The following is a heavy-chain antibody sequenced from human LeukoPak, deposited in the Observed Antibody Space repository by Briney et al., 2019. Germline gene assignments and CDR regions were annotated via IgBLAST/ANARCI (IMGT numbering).Heavy chain of an antibody. CDR2: ISYDGSNK. V-gene: IGHV3-30*18. CDR1: GFTFSSYG. Sequence: GGSLRLSCAASGFTFSSYGMHWVRQAPGKGLEWVAVISYDGSNKYYADSVKGRFTISRDNSKNTLYLRMNSLRAEDTAVYYCAKDRVYGSGSYPLVYWGQGTLVTVSS. D-gene: IGHD3-10*01. CDR3: AKDRVYGSGSYPLVY. J-gene: IGHJ4*02.